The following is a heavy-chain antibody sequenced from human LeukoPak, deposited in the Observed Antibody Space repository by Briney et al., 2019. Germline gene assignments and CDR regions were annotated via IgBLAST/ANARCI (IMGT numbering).Heavy chain of an antibody. CDR3: ARGRGGATTGFDH. J-gene: IGHJ4*02. CDR2: INSNSGAR. Sequence: ASVKVSCKASGYTFSGYYMHWVRQAPGQGLESMGWINSNSGARNYAPKFQGRVTFSRDNSISTAYMELSSLRSDDTAMYYCARGRGGATTGFDHWGQGTLVTVSS. CDR1: GYTFSGYY. D-gene: IGHD1-26*01. V-gene: IGHV1-2*02.